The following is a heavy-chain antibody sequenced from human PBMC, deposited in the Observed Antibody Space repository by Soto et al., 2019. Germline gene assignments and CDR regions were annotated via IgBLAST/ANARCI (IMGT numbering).Heavy chain of an antibody. CDR3: ARGVNDYDSSGYYGGSLFDY. CDR2: VYSSGST. V-gene: IGHV4-4*07. Sequence: PSETLSLTCTVSGGSISGYYWNWIRQPAGKGLEWIGRVYSSGSTNYNPSVKSRITMSIDTSKNQFSLKLSSVTAADTAVYYCARGVNDYDSSGYYGGSLFDYWGQGTLVTVS. D-gene: IGHD3-22*01. J-gene: IGHJ4*02. CDR1: GGSISGYY.